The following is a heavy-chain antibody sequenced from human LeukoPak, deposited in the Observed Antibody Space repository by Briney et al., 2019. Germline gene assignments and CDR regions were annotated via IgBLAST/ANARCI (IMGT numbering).Heavy chain of an antibody. V-gene: IGHV1-2*02. Sequence: ASVKLSFKASVYTITANYIHWLRQSPGQGLEWMGGMNPKNGATNFALKFQGRVPMTGDTSSNTAYPNLSGLTSDDSALYYCTRALAFWGQGTLVTASS. J-gene: IGHJ4*02. CDR2: MNPKNGAT. CDR1: VYTITANY. CDR3: TRALAF.